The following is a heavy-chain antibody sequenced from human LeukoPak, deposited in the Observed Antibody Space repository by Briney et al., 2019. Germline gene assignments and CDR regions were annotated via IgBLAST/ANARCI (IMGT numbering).Heavy chain of an antibody. CDR3: AKDSLSGSYYWYYYYYMDV. Sequence: GGSLRLSCAASGFTFSSYGMHWVRQAPGKGLEWVAVISYDGSNKYYADSVKGRFTISRDNSKNTLYLQMNSLRAEDTAVYYCAKDSLSGSYYWYYYYYMDVWGKGTTVTVSS. CDR2: ISYDGSNK. J-gene: IGHJ6*03. V-gene: IGHV3-30*18. CDR1: GFTFSSYG. D-gene: IGHD3-10*01.